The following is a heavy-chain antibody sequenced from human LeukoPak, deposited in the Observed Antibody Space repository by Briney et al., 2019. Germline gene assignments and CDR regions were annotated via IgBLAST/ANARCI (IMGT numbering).Heavy chain of an antibody. J-gene: IGHJ4*02. Sequence: SETLSLTCTVSGGSISSSSYYWGWIRQPPGKGLEWIGSIYYSGSTYYNPSLKSRVTISVDTSKNQFSLKLSSVTAADTAVYYCASPGSLIVAAGTGSPDYWGQGTLVTVSS. V-gene: IGHV4-39*01. CDR2: IYYSGST. CDR1: GGSISSSSYY. D-gene: IGHD6-13*01. CDR3: ASPGSLIVAAGTGSPDY.